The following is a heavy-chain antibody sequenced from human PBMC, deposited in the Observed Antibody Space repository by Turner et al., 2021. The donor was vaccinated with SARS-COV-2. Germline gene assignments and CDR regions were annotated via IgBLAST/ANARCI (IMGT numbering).Heavy chain of an antibody. J-gene: IGHJ5*02. CDR1: GGSISSSYYY. CDR3: ERHGPTSTTKAFDP. Sequence: QLQLQESGPGLVKPSETLSLSCTVSGGSISSSYYYWGWIRQPPGKGLEWIGSIYYSGSTYYNPSLKSRVTISVDTSKNQFSLKLNSVTAADTAVYYCERHGPTSTTKAFDPWGQGTLVTVSS. D-gene: IGHD4-17*01. V-gene: IGHV4-39*01. CDR2: IYYSGST.